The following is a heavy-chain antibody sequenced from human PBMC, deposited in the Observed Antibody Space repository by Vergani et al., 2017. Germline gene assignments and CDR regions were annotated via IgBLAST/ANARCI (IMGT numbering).Heavy chain of an antibody. CDR3: ARAPPRPYYYYGMDV. V-gene: IGHV3-33*01. Sequence: QVQLVESGGGVVQPGRSLRLSCAASGFTFSSYGMHWVRQAPGKGLEWVAVIWYDGSNKYYADSVKGRFTISRDNSKNTLYLQMNSLSAEDTAVYYCARAPPRPYYYYGMDVWGQGTTVTVSS. J-gene: IGHJ6*02. CDR1: GFTFSSYG. CDR2: IWYDGSNK. D-gene: IGHD6-6*01.